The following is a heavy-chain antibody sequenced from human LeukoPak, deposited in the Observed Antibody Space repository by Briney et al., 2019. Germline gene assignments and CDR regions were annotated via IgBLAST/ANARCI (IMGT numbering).Heavy chain of an antibody. CDR1: GFTFSSYS. Sequence: PGGSLRLSCAASGFTFSSYSMNWVRQAPGKGLDWVSYISSSSSTIYYAYSVKGRFTISRDNAKNSPYLQMNSLRDEDTAVYYCARVSYLMGGNYWGQGTLVTVSS. CDR2: ISSSSSTI. J-gene: IGHJ4*02. D-gene: IGHD1-1*01. CDR3: ARVSYLMGGNY. V-gene: IGHV3-48*02.